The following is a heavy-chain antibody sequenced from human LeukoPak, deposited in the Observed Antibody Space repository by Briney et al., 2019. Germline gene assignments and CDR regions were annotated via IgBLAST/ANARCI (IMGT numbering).Heavy chain of an antibody. J-gene: IGHJ4*02. CDR3: ARSSMAVAGTLDY. V-gene: IGHV3-66*01. D-gene: IGHD6-19*01. CDR1: GFVSSNY. CDR2: IYSGGIT. Sequence: GGSLRLSCTASGFVSSNYMSWVRQTPGKGLEWVSVIYSGGITYYADSVKGRFTVFRDNSKNTVYLEMNSLRAEDTAVYYCARSSMAVAGTLDYWGQGTLVTVSS.